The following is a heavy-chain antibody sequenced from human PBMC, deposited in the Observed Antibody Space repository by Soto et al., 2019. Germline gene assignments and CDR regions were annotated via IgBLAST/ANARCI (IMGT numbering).Heavy chain of an antibody. Sequence: ASVKVSCKASGGTFSSYAISWVRQAPGQGLEWMGGIIPIFGTANYAQKFQGRVTITADESTSTAYMELSSLRSEDTAVYYCARAGYYYDSSGYYGVDYWGQGTLVTVSS. CDR1: GGTFSSYA. CDR2: IIPIFGTA. CDR3: ARAGYYYDSSGYYGVDY. V-gene: IGHV1-69*13. D-gene: IGHD3-22*01. J-gene: IGHJ4*02.